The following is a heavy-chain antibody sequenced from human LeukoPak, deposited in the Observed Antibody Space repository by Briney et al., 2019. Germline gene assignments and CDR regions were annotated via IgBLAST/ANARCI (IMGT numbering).Heavy chain of an antibody. D-gene: IGHD2-15*01. J-gene: IGHJ3*02. V-gene: IGHV3-23*01. Sequence: PGGSLRLSCAASGFTFSSYAMSWVRQAPGKGLEWVSAISGSGGSTYYADSVKGRFTISRDNSKNTLYLQMNSLRAEDTAVYYCAKRLGIVVVVAAPDAFDIWGQGTMVTVSS. CDR3: AKRLGIVVVVAAPDAFDI. CDR2: ISGSGGST. CDR1: GFTFSSYA.